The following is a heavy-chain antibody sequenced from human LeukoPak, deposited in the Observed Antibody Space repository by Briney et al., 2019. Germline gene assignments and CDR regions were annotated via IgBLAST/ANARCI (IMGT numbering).Heavy chain of an antibody. D-gene: IGHD3-22*01. CDR3: ARDMDDSSGYAFDY. V-gene: IGHV3-74*01. CDR2: INSDGSST. J-gene: IGHJ4*02. Sequence: GSLRLSCAASGFTFSSYWMHRVRQAPGKGLVWVSRINSDGSSTSNADSVKGRFTISRDNAKNTLYLQMNSLRAEDTAVYYCARDMDDSSGYAFDYWGQGTLVTVSS. CDR1: GFTFSSYW.